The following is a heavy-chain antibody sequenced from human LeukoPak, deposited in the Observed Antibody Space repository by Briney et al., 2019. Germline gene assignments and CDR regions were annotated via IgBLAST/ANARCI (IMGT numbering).Heavy chain of an antibody. CDR3: VNDYGDYPDYFDY. CDR1: GFTFPNYA. J-gene: IGHJ4*02. V-gene: IGHV3-23*01. D-gene: IGHD4-17*01. Sequence: GGSLRLSCAASGFTFPNYAMSWVRQAPGKGLEWVSSISGGGSIIYYSDSVMGRFTISRDNSKNTLSLQMNNLRADDAALYYCVNDYGDYPDYFDYGAQGPLVTVSS. CDR2: ISGGGSII.